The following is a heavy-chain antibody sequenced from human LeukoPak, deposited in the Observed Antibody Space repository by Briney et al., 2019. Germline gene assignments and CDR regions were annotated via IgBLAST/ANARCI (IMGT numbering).Heavy chain of an antibody. V-gene: IGHV3-30*02. Sequence: PGGSLRLSCAASGFTFSSYGMHWVRQAPGKGLEWVTFIRYDGSNKYYADSVKGRFTISRDNAKNSLYLQMNSLRAEDTAVYYCARDPPVLLWFGDSIRGDDYFDYWGQGTLVTVSS. CDR2: IRYDGSNK. D-gene: IGHD3-10*01. CDR3: ARDPPVLLWFGDSIRGDDYFDY. CDR1: GFTFSSYG. J-gene: IGHJ4*02.